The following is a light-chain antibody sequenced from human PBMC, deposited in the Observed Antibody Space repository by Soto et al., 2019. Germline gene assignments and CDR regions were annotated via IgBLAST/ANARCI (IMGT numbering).Light chain of an antibody. Sequence: QSALTQPASVSGSPGQSITISCTGTSSDVGGYNYVSWYQQHPGKAPKLMIYEGSKRPSGVSNRFSGSKSGNTASLTISGLQPEDEADYYCSSYTSISTYVFGTGTKLTVL. CDR2: EGS. V-gene: IGLV2-14*01. CDR3: SSYTSISTYV. CDR1: SSDVGGYNY. J-gene: IGLJ1*01.